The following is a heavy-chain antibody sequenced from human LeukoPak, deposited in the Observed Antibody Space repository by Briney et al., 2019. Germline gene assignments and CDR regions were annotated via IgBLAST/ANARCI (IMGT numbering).Heavy chain of an antibody. J-gene: IGHJ4*02. D-gene: IGHD3-9*01. CDR2: FDPEDGET. V-gene: IGHV1-24*01. CDR3: STAPGYRNY. CDR1: GYTLTELS. Sequence: ASVKVSCKVSGYTLTELSMHWVRQAPGKGLEWMGGFDPEDGETIYAQTFQGRVTMTEDTSTDTAYMELRSLRSEDTAVYYCSTAPGYRNYWGQGTLVTVSS.